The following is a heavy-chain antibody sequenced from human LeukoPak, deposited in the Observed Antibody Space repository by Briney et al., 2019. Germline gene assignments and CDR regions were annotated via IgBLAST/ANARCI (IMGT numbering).Heavy chain of an antibody. Sequence: GGSLRLSCAASGFTFTTYAMSWVRQAPGKGLEWVSLISGSGGGTYYADSVKGRFTISRDNSKNTLYLQMNSLRAEDTAVYYCAKEEVVGYYGSGSYPKPFDYWGQGTLVTVSS. V-gene: IGHV3-23*01. CDR3: AKEEVVGYYGSGSYPKPFDY. D-gene: IGHD3-10*01. CDR1: GFTFTTYA. J-gene: IGHJ4*02. CDR2: ISGSGGGT.